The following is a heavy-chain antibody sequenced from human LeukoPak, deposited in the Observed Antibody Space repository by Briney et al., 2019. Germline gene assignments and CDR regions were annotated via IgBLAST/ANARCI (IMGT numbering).Heavy chain of an antibody. CDR3: ARRLGIV. D-gene: IGHD3-16*02. CDR2: IYYSGST. J-gene: IGHJ4*02. V-gene: IGHV4-59*01. Sequence: SETLSLTCTVSGGSISSYYWSWIRQPPGKGLEWIGYIYYSGSTNYNPSLKSRVTISVDTSKNQFSLKLSSVTAADTAVYYCARRLGIVWGQGTLVTVSS. CDR1: GGSISSYY.